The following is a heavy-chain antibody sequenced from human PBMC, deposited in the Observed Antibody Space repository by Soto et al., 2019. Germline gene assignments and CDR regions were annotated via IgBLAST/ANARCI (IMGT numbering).Heavy chain of an antibody. CDR3: ARDRDSSGSLSGY. V-gene: IGHV1-18*01. J-gene: IGHJ4*02. CDR1: GYTFTSYG. CDR2: INTYNGKS. Sequence: QVQLVQSGAEVKKSGALVKVSCKASGYTFTSYGISWVRQAPGQGLEWMGGINTYNGKSNYAQKLQGRVTMTTDTSTSTAYMELRSLRSDDTAVYFCARDRDSSGSLSGYWGQGTLVTVSS. D-gene: IGHD1-26*01.